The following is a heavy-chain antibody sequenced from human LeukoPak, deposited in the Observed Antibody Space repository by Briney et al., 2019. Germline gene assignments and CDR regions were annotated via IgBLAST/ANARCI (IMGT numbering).Heavy chain of an antibody. CDR2: IYYSGST. Sequence: SETLSLTCTVPGGSISSYYWSWIRQPPGKGLEWIGYIYYSGSTNYNPSLKSRVTISVDTSKNQFSLKLSSVTAADTAVYYCARTYGSGSYYTPIFGYWGQGTLVTVSS. CDR1: GGSISSYY. CDR3: ARTYGSGSYYTPIFGY. J-gene: IGHJ4*02. D-gene: IGHD3-10*01. V-gene: IGHV4-59*01.